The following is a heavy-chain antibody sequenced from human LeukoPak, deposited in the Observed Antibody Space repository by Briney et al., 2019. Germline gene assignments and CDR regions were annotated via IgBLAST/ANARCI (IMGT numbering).Heavy chain of an antibody. J-gene: IGHJ5*02. CDR1: GNSISSGYY. Sequence: SESLSLTCAVSGNSISSGYYWGWIRQLPGKGLEWIGSINHSGSTYYNPSLKSRITISVDTSKNQFSLKLTSVTAADMAVYYCARDRGSPVGWFDPWGQGTLVTVSS. CDR2: INHSGST. CDR3: ARDRGSPVGWFDP. V-gene: IGHV4-38-2*02. D-gene: IGHD4-23*01.